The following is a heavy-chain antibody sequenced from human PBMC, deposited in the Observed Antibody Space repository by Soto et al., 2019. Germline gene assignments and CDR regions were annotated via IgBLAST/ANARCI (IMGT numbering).Heavy chain of an antibody. J-gene: IGHJ4*02. CDR2: ISGSGGIT. CDR1: GFTFSSYT. CDR3: AKDRRGDCSGTSCYLFDC. Sequence: GGSLSLSCAASGFTFSSYTMSWVRQAPGRGLEWVSGISGSGGITHYADSVKGRFTISRDNSKNTLYLQLHSLRAEDTAVYYCAKDRRGDCSGTSCYLFDCWGQGTLVTVSS. V-gene: IGHV3-23*01. D-gene: IGHD2-2*01.